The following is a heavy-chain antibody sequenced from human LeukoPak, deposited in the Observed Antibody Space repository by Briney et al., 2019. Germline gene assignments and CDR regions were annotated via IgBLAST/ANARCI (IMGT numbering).Heavy chain of an antibody. CDR2: IWYNGRNE. V-gene: IGHV3-33*01. CDR1: GFTFSYYG. Sequence: GGSLRLSCAASGFTFSYYGFHWVRQAPGKGLEWVAIIWYNGRNETYADSVKGRFTVSRDNSKNTLYLYMNSLRAEDTAVYYCARESRGELFAPPDYWGQGTLVTVSS. D-gene: IGHD3-10*01. CDR3: ARESRGELFAPPDY. J-gene: IGHJ4*02.